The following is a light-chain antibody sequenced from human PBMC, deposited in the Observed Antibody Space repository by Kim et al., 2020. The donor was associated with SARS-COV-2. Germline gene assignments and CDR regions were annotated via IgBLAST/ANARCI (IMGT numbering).Light chain of an antibody. V-gene: IGKV1-5*03. CDR2: KAS. J-gene: IGKJ1*01. CDR3: QQYITHWT. Sequence: DIQMTQSPSTLSAFVGDRVTITCRASQSISDWLAWYQQRPGKAPKLLVYKASSLDSGVPSRFSGSGSGTEFTLTISSLQPDDFASYYCQQYITHWTFGQGTKVDIK. CDR1: QSISDW.